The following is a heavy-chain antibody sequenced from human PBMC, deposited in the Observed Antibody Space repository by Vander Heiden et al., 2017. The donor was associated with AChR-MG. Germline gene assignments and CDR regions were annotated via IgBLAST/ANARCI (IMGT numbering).Heavy chain of an antibody. CDR2: ISYDGSNK. J-gene: IGHJ4*02. CDR3: AKDRGIAAHVGAYYFDY. Sequence: VQLVESGGGVVQPGRSLRLSRSASGFPFSSYGMHWVRQAPGKGLEWVAVISYDGSNKYYADSVKGRFTISRDNSKNTLYLQMNSLRAEDTAVYYCAKDRGIAAHVGAYYFDYWGQGTLVTVSS. V-gene: IGHV3-30*18. D-gene: IGHD6-13*01. CDR1: GFPFSSYG.